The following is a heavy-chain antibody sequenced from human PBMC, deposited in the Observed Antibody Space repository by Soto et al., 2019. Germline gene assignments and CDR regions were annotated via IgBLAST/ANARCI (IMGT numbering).Heavy chain of an antibody. Sequence: PSETLSLTCTVSGGSIIGRYYCSWIRQPPGKGLEWIGYVYYSGGTKYNPSLKSRLTMSLDLSKKQFSLRLTSVTAADTAVYFCARTTRMTTMIDYWGQGTQVTVSS. D-gene: IGHD4-17*01. J-gene: IGHJ4*02. CDR3: ARTTRMTTMIDY. CDR2: VYYSGGT. CDR1: GGSIIGRYY. V-gene: IGHV4-59*01.